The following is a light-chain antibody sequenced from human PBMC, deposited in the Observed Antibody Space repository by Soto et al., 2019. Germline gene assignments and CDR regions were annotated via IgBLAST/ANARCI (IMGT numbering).Light chain of an antibody. Sequence: QSVLTQPPSTSGTPGQRVTISCSGRSSNIGSNTVNWYQHLPGTAPKLLIYSNNQRPSGVPDRFSGSKSGTSASLAVSGLQSEDEADYYCAAWDDSLSGYVFGTGTKVTVL. V-gene: IGLV1-44*01. CDR3: AAWDDSLSGYV. J-gene: IGLJ1*01. CDR2: SNN. CDR1: SSNIGSNT.